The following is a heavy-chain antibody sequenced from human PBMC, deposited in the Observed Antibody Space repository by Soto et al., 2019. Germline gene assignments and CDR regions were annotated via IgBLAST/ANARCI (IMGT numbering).Heavy chain of an antibody. CDR2: IWYEGSYK. D-gene: IGHD2-2*01. CDR1: GFTFSSYG. CDR3: ARDPSSTNYLIDI. V-gene: IGHV3-33*01. J-gene: IGHJ1*01. Sequence: GGSLRLSCTASGFTFSSYGFHWVRQAPGRGLEWVAAIWYEGSYKYYADSVKGRFTISRDDSKNTLYLQMNSLRGEDTAVYYCARDPSSTNYLIDIWGQGTQVTVSS.